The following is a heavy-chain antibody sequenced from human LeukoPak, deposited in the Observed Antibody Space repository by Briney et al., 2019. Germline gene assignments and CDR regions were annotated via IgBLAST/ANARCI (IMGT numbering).Heavy chain of an antibody. V-gene: IGHV4-39*01. CDR2: TFYSGRT. Sequence: PSETLSLTCTVSGGSISSSNYHWGWIRQPPGKGLEWIGSTFYSGRTSYNPSLQSRVTISVDTSKNQFSLKVTSVTAADTAVYYCARQVMAMRTWFDPWGQGTLVTVFS. CDR1: GGSISSSNYH. D-gene: IGHD2-21*01. J-gene: IGHJ5*02. CDR3: ARQVMAMRTWFDP.